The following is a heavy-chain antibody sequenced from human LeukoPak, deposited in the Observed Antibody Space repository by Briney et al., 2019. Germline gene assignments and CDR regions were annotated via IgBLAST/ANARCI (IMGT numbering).Heavy chain of an antibody. J-gene: IGHJ4*02. CDR2: INPKTGDT. CDR3: ARGRIRN. Sequence: ASVKVSCKASGYTFTGYYIHWVRQSPGQGPEWMAWINPKTGDTNYAHKFQGRLTLTRDTSISTAYLQLTDLTSDDTGVFYCARGRIRNWGQGTPLLVSS. CDR1: GYTFTGYY. D-gene: IGHD2-15*01. V-gene: IGHV1-2*07.